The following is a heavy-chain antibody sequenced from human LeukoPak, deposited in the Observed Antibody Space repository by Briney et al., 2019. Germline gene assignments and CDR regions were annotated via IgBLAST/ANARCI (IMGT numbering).Heavy chain of an antibody. D-gene: IGHD3-9*01. CDR3: ARDGETYYDILTGSNFDY. CDR1: GYTFTSYG. J-gene: IGHJ4*02. CDR2: ISAYNGNT. Sequence: ASVKVSCKASGYTFTSYGISWVRQASGQGLEWMGWISAYNGNTNYAQKLQGRVTMTTDTSTSTAYMELRSLRSDDTAVYYCARDGETYYDILTGSNFDYWGQGTLVTVSS. V-gene: IGHV1-18*01.